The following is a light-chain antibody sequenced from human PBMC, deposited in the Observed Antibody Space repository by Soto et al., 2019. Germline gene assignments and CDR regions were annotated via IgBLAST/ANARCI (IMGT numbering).Light chain of an antibody. J-gene: IGKJ1*01. CDR2: DAS. CDR1: QSVSSY. Sequence: EIVLTQSPATLSFSPGERATLSCRASQSVSSYLAWYQQKPGQAPRLLIYDASNRATGIPARFSGSGSGTDFTLTISSLQSEDFAVYYCQQYNNWPPWTFGQGTKVDI. V-gene: IGKV3-11*01. CDR3: QQYNNWPPWT.